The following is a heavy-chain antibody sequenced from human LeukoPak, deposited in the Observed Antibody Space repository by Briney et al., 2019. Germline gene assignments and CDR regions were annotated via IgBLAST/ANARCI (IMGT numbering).Heavy chain of an antibody. CDR2: IRSKANSYAT. V-gene: IGHV3-73*01. Sequence: PGGSLRLSCAASGFTFSSYEMNWVRQASGKGLEWVGRIRSKANSYATAYAASVKGRFTISRDDSKNTAYLQMNSLKTEDTAVYYCTSTYGDYWHTVDYWGQGTLVTVSS. J-gene: IGHJ4*02. CDR3: TSTYGDYWHTVDY. D-gene: IGHD4-17*01. CDR1: GFTFSSYE.